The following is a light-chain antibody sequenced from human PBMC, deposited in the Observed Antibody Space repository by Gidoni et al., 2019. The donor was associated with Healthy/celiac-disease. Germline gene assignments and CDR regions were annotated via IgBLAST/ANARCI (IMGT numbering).Light chain of an antibody. CDR2: AAS. CDR1: QGIRND. CDR3: LQDYNYPLT. Sequence: IQMTQSPSSLSASVGDRVNITCRASQGIRNDLGWYQQKPGKAPKLLIYAASSLQSGVPSRFSGSGSGTDFTLNVSSLQPEDFASYYCLQDYNYPLTFGGGTKVGIK. J-gene: IGKJ4*01. V-gene: IGKV1-6*01.